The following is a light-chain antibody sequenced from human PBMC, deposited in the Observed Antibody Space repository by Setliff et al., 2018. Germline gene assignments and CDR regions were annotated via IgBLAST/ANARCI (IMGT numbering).Light chain of an antibody. CDR2: DVS. Sequence: QSALTQPASVSGSPGQSITISCTGTSSDVGGYHYVSWYQQHPGKAPKLMIYDVSNRPSGVSNRFSGSKSGNTASLTIPGLQAEDEADYYCSSYTSSSSYVFGTGTKVTVL. CDR1: SSDVGGYHY. J-gene: IGLJ1*01. CDR3: SSYTSSSSYV. V-gene: IGLV2-14*03.